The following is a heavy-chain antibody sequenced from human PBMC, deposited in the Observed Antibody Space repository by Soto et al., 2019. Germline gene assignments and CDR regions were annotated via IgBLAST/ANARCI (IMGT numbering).Heavy chain of an antibody. CDR3: ARDYYDSSGYYYRLYYYYGMDV. Sequence: GASVKVSCKASGYTFTSYYMHWVRKAPGQGLEWMGIINPSGGSTSYAQKFQGRVTMTRDTSTSTVYMELSSLRSEDTAVYYCARDYYDSSGYYYRLYYYYGMDVWGQGTTVTVSS. J-gene: IGHJ6*02. V-gene: IGHV1-46*01. D-gene: IGHD3-22*01. CDR2: INPSGGST. CDR1: GYTFTSYY.